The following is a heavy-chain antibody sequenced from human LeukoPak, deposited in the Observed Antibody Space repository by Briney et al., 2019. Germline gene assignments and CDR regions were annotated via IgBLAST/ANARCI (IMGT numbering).Heavy chain of an antibody. Sequence: TETLSLTCAVYGGSFSGYYWSWIRQPPGKGLEWIGEINHSGSTNYNPSLKSRVTISVDTSKNQFSLKLSSVTAADTAVYYCAGIHGGISYYYYGMDVWGQGTTVTVSS. CDR1: GGSFSGYY. V-gene: IGHV4-34*01. CDR2: INHSGST. J-gene: IGHJ6*02. D-gene: IGHD2-15*01. CDR3: AGIHGGISYYYYGMDV.